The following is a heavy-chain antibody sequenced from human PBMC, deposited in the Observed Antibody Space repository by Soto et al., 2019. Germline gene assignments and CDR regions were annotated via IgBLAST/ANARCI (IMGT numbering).Heavy chain of an antibody. CDR3: ARGKLACRGGFDF. Sequence: PLEMMSLRWAVSDCSIIVCYYRGWIRQSPGEGLEWIGSIYHSGNTYYNPSLKSRVSISLDTSKNHFSLRLTSVTAADTAVYYCARGKLACRGGFDFCGLGTLVTVSS. J-gene: IGHJ4*02. V-gene: IGHV4-38-2*01. D-gene: IGHD2-15*01. CDR1: DCSIIVCYY. CDR2: IYHSGNT.